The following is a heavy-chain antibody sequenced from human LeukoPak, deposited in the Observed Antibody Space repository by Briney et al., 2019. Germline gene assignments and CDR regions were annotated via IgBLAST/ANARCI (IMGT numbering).Heavy chain of an antibody. CDR3: ARKATVTTNWFDP. Sequence: PSETLSLTCTVSGGSISSSHYYWDWIRQPPGKGLEWIGNIYNSGSTYYNPSLKSRVTISVDTSKNQFSLKLSSVTAADTAVYYCARKATVTTNWFDPWGQGTLVTVSS. CDR1: GGSISSSHYY. V-gene: IGHV4-39*01. CDR2: IYNSGST. J-gene: IGHJ5*02. D-gene: IGHD4-17*01.